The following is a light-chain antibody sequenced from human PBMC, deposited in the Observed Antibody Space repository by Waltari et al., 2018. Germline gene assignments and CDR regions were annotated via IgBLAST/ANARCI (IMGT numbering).Light chain of an antibody. CDR2: GAS. J-gene: IGKJ1*01. Sequence: EIVMTQSPATLSVSPGERATLSCRASQRVRNNLVWYQQKPGQAPRLLIYGASPRVTCIPARFSGSVSGTEFTLTISSLQSEDFAVYYCQKYNNWPPWTFGQGTKVEIK. CDR3: QKYNNWPPWT. CDR1: QRVRNN. V-gene: IGKV3-15*01.